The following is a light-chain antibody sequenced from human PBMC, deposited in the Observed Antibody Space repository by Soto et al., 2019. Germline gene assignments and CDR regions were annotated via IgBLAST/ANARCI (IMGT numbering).Light chain of an antibody. CDR2: DVT. Sequence: QSALTQPRSVSGSPGQSVTISCTGTSSDVGTYNFVSWYQQHPGKAPKFMIYDVTKRPSGVPDRFSGSKSGNTASLTISGLQAEDEADYYSCSYVGSYTSYVFGTRTKVTVL. CDR3: CSYVGSYTSYV. J-gene: IGLJ1*01. CDR1: SSDVGTYNF. V-gene: IGLV2-11*01.